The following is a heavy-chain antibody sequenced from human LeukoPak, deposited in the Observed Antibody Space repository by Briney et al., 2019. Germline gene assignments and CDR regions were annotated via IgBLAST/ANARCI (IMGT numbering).Heavy chain of an antibody. CDR3: AKDTPTMAFDI. CDR1: GFTFSTYD. Sequence: GGSLRLSCAASGFTFSTYDMHWVRQTTGKGLEWVSGIGTAGDAYYADSVKGRFTISRDNSKNTLYLQMNSLRAEDTAVYYCAKDTPTMAFDIWGQGTMVTVSS. CDR2: IGTAGDA. J-gene: IGHJ3*02. D-gene: IGHD5-12*01. V-gene: IGHV3-13*01.